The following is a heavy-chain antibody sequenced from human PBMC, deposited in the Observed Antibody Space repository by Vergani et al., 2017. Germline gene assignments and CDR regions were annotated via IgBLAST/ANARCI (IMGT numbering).Heavy chain of an antibody. CDR3: AKAGIVVPAAITGIRAYYYYYMDV. J-gene: IGHJ6*03. CDR2: ISGSGGST. V-gene: IGHV3-23*01. D-gene: IGHD2-2*01. Sequence: EVQLLESGGGLVQPGGSLRLSCAASGFTFSCYAMSWVRQAPGKGLEWVSAISGSGGSTYYADSVKGRFTISRDNSKNTLYLQMNSLRAEDTAVYYCAKAGIVVPAAITGIRAYYYYYMDVWGKGP. CDR1: GFTFSCYA.